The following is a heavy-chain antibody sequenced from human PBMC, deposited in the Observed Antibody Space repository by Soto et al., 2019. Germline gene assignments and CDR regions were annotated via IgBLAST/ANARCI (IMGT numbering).Heavy chain of an antibody. V-gene: IGHV3-7*01. D-gene: IGHD3-10*01. CDR1: GFTFSSYW. CDR3: ARDRSSNFYYGSGSYYGAVDY. Sequence: GGSLRLSCAASGFTFSSYWMSWVRQAPGKGLEWVANIKQDGSEKYYVDSVKGRFTISRDNAKNSLYLQMNSLRAEDTALYYCARDRSSNFYYGSGSYYGAVDYWGQGTLVTVSS. CDR2: IKQDGSEK. J-gene: IGHJ4*02.